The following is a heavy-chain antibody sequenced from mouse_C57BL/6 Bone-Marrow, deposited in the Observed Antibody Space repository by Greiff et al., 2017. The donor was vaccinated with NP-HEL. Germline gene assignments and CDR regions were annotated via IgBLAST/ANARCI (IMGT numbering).Heavy chain of an antibody. J-gene: IGHJ1*03. CDR2: IDPSDSYT. CDR3: ARDGNYKNFDV. Sequence: VQLQQSGAELVMPGASVKLSCKASGYTFTSYWMHWVKQRPGQGLEWIGEIDPSDSYTNYNQKFKGKSTLTVDKSSSTAYMQLSSLTSEDSAVYYCARDGNYKNFDVWGTGTTVTVSS. V-gene: IGHV1-69*01. CDR1: GYTFTSYW. D-gene: IGHD2-1*01.